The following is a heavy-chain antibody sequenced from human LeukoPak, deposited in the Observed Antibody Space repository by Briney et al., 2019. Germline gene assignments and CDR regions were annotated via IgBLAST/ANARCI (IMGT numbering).Heavy chain of an antibody. CDR3: ARQGDGGRAYDH. CDR1: GGSISSSSYY. J-gene: IGHJ4*02. CDR2: IYYSGST. Sequence: SETLSLTCTVSGGSISSSSYYWGWIRQPPGKGLEWIGSIYYSGSTYYNPSLKSRVTISVDTSKNQFSLKLTSVTAADTALYYCARQGDGGRAYDHWGQGTLVTVSS. V-gene: IGHV4-39*01. D-gene: IGHD4-23*01.